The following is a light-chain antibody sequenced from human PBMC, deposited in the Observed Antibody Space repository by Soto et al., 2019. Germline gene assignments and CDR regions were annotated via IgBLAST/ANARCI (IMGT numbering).Light chain of an antibody. V-gene: IGKV3-15*01. J-gene: IGKJ2*01. Sequence: DIVMTQSPDTLSVSPGERATLSCRASQSVSSNLAWYQQKPGQAPRLLIYDASTRAPGFPARFSGSGSGTEFTLTISSLQSEDFAVYYCHHYNSWPYTFGQGTKVDIK. CDR2: DAS. CDR3: HHYNSWPYT. CDR1: QSVSSN.